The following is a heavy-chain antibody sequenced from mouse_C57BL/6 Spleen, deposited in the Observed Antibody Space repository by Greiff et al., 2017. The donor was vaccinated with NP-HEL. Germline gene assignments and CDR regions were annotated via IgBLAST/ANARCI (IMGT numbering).Heavy chain of an antibody. J-gene: IGHJ2*01. CDR3: ARGGGSPYFDY. V-gene: IGHV5-16*01. Sequence: EVMLVESEGGLVQPGSSMKLSCTASGFTFSDYYMAWVRQVPEKGLEWVANINYDGSSTYYLDSLKSRFIISRDNAKNILYLQMSSLKSEDTATYYCARGGGSPYFDYWGQGTTLTVSS. D-gene: IGHD1-1*01. CDR1: GFTFSDYY. CDR2: INYDGSST.